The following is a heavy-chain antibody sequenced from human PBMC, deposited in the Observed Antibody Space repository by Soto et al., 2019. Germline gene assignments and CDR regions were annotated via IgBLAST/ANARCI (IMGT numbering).Heavy chain of an antibody. Sequence: SVKVSCKASGGTFSSYAINWVRQAPGQGLEWMGGIIPIFGTANYAQKFQGRVTITADESTSTAYMELSSLRSEDTAVYYCARDPNYYDSSGSFDPWGQGTLVTVSS. J-gene: IGHJ5*02. D-gene: IGHD3-22*01. CDR1: GGTFSSYA. CDR3: ARDPNYYDSSGSFDP. V-gene: IGHV1-69*13. CDR2: IIPIFGTA.